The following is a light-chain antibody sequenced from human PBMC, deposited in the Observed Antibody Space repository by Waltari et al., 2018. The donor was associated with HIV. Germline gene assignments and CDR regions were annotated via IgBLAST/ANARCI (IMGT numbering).Light chain of an antibody. CDR3: FSYAGNNYLL. Sequence: QSALTQPPSASGSPGQSVTISCAGTSSDIGLSHFVSWYQHHPGKAPKLMISEVSRRPSGVPDRFSGSKSGNTASLTVSGLQAEDEAAYYCFSYAGNNYLLFGGGTKLTVL. CDR1: SSDIGLSHF. V-gene: IGLV2-8*01. CDR2: EVS. J-gene: IGLJ2*01.